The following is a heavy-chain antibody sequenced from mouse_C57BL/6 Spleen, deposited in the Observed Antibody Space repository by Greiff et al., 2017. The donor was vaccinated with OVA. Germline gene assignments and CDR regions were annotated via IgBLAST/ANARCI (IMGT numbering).Heavy chain of an antibody. D-gene: IGHD2-5*01. Sequence: VQLQQSGPGLVAPSQSLSITCTVSGFSLTSYAISWVRQPPGKGLEWLGVIWTGGGTNYNSALKSRLSISKDNSKSQVFLKMNSLQTDDTARYYCAREDYSNYYYAMDYWGQGTSVTVSS. J-gene: IGHJ4*01. CDR1: GFSLTSYA. CDR2: IWTGGGT. V-gene: IGHV2-9-1*01. CDR3: AREDYSNYYYAMDY.